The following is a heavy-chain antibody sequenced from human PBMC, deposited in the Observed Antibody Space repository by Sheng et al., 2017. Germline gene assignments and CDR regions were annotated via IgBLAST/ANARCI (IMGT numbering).Heavy chain of an antibody. CDR1: GGSVSGYY. D-gene: IGHD3-10*01. CDR3: ARDSGRVLLWFRESYYFDY. J-gene: IGHJ4*02. CDR2: INHSGST. V-gene: IGHV4-34*01. Sequence: QVQLQQWGAGLLKPSETLSLTCAVYGGSVSGYYWSWIRQPPGKGLEWIGEINHSGSTNYNPSLKSRVTISVDTSKNQFSLKLSSVTAADTAVYYCARDSGRVLLWFRESYYFDYWGQGTLVTVSS.